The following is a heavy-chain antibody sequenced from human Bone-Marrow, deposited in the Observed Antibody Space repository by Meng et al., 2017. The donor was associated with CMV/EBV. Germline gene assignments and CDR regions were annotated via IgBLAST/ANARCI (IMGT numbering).Heavy chain of an antibody. CDR3: ARDAGGEFDY. CDR2: IYTGGNT. D-gene: IGHD3-16*01. V-gene: IGHV3-53*01. Sequence: GESLKISCTASGFTVSSHYMTWVRQAPGRGLEWVSVIYTGGNTYYADSVKGRFTISRDNSKNTIYLQMNSLRAEDTAVYYCARDAGGEFDYWGQGTLVTVSS. J-gene: IGHJ4*02. CDR1: GFTVSSHY.